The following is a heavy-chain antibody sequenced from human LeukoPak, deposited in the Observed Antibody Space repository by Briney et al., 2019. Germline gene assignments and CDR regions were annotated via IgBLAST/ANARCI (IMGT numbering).Heavy chain of an antibody. Sequence: EASVKVSCKASGYTFTGYSIYWVRQTPGQKLEWMGWINPKTGTANSAQKFQGRVTMTRDTSISTAYMELSRLRSDDTAVYYCAVGSGSYDRFDYWGQGTLVTVSS. D-gene: IGHD3-10*01. V-gene: IGHV1-2*02. J-gene: IGHJ4*02. CDR1: GYTFTGYS. CDR2: INPKTGTA. CDR3: AVGSGSYDRFDY.